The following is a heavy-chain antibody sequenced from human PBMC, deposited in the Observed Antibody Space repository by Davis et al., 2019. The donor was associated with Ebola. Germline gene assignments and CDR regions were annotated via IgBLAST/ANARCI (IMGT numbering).Heavy chain of an antibody. CDR3: ARKYYDSSGYYYGTRFDP. Sequence: SETLSLTCAVYGGSFSGYYWSWIRQPPGKGLEWIGEINHSGSTNYNPSLKSRVTISVDTSKNQFSLKLSSETAADTAVYYCARKYYDSSGYYYGTRFDPWGQGTLVTVSS. CDR2: INHSGST. D-gene: IGHD3-22*01. CDR1: GGSFSGYY. V-gene: IGHV4-34*01. J-gene: IGHJ5*02.